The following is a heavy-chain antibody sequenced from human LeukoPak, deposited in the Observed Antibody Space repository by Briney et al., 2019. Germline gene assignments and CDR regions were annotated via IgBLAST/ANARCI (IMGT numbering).Heavy chain of an antibody. D-gene: IGHD6-13*01. CDR3: ARSPPAAADYFDY. J-gene: IGHJ4*02. CDR2: IYPGDSDT. CDR1: GYSFSNYW. V-gene: IGHV5-51*01. Sequence: GESLKISCTGSGYSFSNYWIGWVRQMPGKGLEWMGIIYPGDSDTRYSPSFQGQVTISADKSISTAYLQWSSLKASDTAMYYCARSPPAAADYFDYWGQGTLVTVSS.